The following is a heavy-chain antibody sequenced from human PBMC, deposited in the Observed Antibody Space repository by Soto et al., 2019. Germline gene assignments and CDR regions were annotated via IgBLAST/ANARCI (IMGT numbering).Heavy chain of an antibody. CDR3: ARSGYDYSNYFDY. V-gene: IGHV4-39*01. J-gene: IGHJ4*02. Sequence: SETLSLTCTVSGASISSGGYYWNWIRQHPGKGLEWIGSIYYSGTTYYNPSLKSRVTISVDTSKNQFSLKLSSVTAADTAVYYCARSGYDYSNYFDYWGQGTLVTVSS. CDR1: GASISSGGYY. D-gene: IGHD5-12*01. CDR2: IYYSGTT.